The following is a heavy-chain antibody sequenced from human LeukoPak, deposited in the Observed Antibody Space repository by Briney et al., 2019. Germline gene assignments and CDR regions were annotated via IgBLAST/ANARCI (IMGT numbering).Heavy chain of an antibody. V-gene: IGHV7-4-1*02. Sequence: ASVKVSCKASGYTFTSNALGWVRQAPGQGLEWMGWINTTTGNPTYAQGFTGRFVFSLDTAVSTAYLQISSLKAEDTAVYYCARVIAAADRRAFDIWGQGTMVTVSS. CDR2: INTTTGNP. CDR1: GYTFTSNA. J-gene: IGHJ3*02. D-gene: IGHD6-13*01. CDR3: ARVIAAADRRAFDI.